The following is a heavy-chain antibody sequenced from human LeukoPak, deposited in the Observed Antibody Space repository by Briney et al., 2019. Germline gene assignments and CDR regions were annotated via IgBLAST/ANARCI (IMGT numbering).Heavy chain of an antibody. CDR3: ARASYYYDSSGYPTYYYYYYMDV. D-gene: IGHD3-22*01. CDR2: ISAYNGNT. V-gene: IGHV1-18*01. Sequence: ASVKVSCKASGYTFTSYGISWVRQAPGQGLEWMGWISAYNGNTNYAQKLQGRVTMTTDTSTSTAYMELSSLRSEDTAVYYCARASYYYDSSGYPTYYYYYYMDVWGKGTTITVSS. CDR1: GYTFTSYG. J-gene: IGHJ6*03.